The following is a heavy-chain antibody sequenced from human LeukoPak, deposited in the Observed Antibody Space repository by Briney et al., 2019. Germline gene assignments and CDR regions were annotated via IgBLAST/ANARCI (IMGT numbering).Heavy chain of an antibody. V-gene: IGHV3-48*01. CDR3: ARDPRYIVVVPGAFDI. CDR1: GFTFSSYS. CDR2: ISSSSSTI. J-gene: IGHJ3*02. D-gene: IGHD2-2*01. Sequence: GGSLRLSCAASGFTFSSYSMNWVRQAPGKGLEWVSYISSSSSTIYYADSVKGRFTISRDNAKNSLYLQMNSLRAEDTAVYYCARDPRYIVVVPGAFDIWGQGTMVTVSS.